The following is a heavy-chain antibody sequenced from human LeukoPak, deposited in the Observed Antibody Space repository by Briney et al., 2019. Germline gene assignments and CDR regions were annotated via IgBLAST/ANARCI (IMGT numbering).Heavy chain of an antibody. D-gene: IGHD6-13*01. CDR2: INPNSGGT. J-gene: IGHJ4*02. V-gene: IGHV1-2*02. CDR3: ARVPAVGGSRYPMEAFDY. Sequence: ASLKVSCKTSGYTFTAYYIHWVRQAPGQGLEWMGWINPNSGGTNYAQKFQGRVTMTRDTSISTAYMELSRLRSDDTAVYYCARVPAVGGSRYPMEAFDYWGQGTLVTVSS. CDR1: GYTFTAYY.